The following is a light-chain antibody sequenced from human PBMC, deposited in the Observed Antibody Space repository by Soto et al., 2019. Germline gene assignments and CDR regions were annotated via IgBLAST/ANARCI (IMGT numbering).Light chain of an antibody. V-gene: IGLV4-69*01. Sequence: QSVLTQSPSASASLGASVKLTCTLSSGHSSYAIAWHQQQPEKGPRYLMKLNSDGSHSKGDGIPDRFSGSSSGAERYLTISSLQPEDEADYYCQTWGTGPYVVFGGGTKLTVL. CDR3: QTWGTGPYVV. J-gene: IGLJ2*01. CDR1: SGHSSYA. CDR2: LNSDGSH.